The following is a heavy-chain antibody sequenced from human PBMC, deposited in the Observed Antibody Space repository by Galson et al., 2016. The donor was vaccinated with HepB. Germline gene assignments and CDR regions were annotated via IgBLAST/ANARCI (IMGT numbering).Heavy chain of an antibody. D-gene: IGHD3-10*01. CDR2: INYSGST. CDR1: GGSLTSDSH. Sequence: TLSLTCTVSGGSLTSDSHWNWVRQPPRKGLEWIGVINYSGSTYYDPSLKGRLSLSLDTSKNPFSLKLTSVTAADTAVYHCVSLLAGGSGSGYWGQGTLVTVSS. V-gene: IGHV4-30-4*01. J-gene: IGHJ4*02. CDR3: VSLLAGGSGSGY.